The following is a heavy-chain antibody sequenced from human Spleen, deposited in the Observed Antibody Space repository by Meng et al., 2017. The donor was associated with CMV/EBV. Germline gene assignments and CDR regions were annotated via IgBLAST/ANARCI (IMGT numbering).Heavy chain of an antibody. V-gene: IGHV3-30-3*01. J-gene: IGHJ5*02. D-gene: IGHD2-2*01. CDR3: AREDVYCSSTSCYLWFDP. CDR1: FTFSNYA. Sequence: FTFSNYAMHWVRQAPGKGLEWVALISYDGGNKYYADSVKGRFTISRDNSKNTLYLQMNSLRAEDTAVYYCAREDVYCSSTSCYLWFDPWGQGTLVTVSS. CDR2: ISYDGGNK.